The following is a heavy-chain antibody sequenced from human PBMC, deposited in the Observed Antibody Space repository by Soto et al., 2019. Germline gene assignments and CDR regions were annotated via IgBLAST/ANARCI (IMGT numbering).Heavy chain of an antibody. Sequence: ASVKVSCKASGYTFTSYAMNWVRQAPGQGLEWMGWINTNTGNPTYAQGFTGRFVFSLDTSVSTAYLQICSLKAEDTAVYYCTTDSYFTLKLVRFDYWGLGTLVTVSS. J-gene: IGHJ4*01. D-gene: IGHD3-22*01. CDR2: INTNTGNP. V-gene: IGHV7-4-1*01. CDR1: GYTFTSYA. CDR3: TTDSYFTLKLVRFDY.